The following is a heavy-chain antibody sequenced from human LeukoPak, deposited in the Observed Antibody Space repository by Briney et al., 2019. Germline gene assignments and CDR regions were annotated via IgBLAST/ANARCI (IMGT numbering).Heavy chain of an antibody. V-gene: IGHV1-69*13. CDR3: ARDLFGIVVVPAAMDHDAFDI. CDR2: IIPIFGTA. D-gene: IGHD2-2*01. CDR1: GGTFSSYA. Sequence: ASVEVSCKASGGTFSSYAISWVRQAPGQGLEWMGGIIPIFGTANYAQKFQGRVTITADESTSTAYMELSSLRSEDTAVYYCARDLFGIVVVPAAMDHDAFDIWGQGTMVTVSS. J-gene: IGHJ3*02.